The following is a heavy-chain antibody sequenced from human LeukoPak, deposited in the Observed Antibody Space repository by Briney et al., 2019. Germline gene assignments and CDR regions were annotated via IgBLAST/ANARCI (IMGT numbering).Heavy chain of an antibody. V-gene: IGHV3-9*01. CDR2: ISWNSGSI. CDR1: GFTFADYA. CDR3: AKDMFGRAAGIVY. Sequence: GRSLRLSCAASGFTFADYAMHWVRQAPGEGLEWVSGISWNSGSIGYADSVKGRFTISRDNAKNSLYLQMNSLRAEDTALYYFAKDMFGRAAGIVYWGQGTLVTVSS. D-gene: IGHD6-13*01. J-gene: IGHJ4*02.